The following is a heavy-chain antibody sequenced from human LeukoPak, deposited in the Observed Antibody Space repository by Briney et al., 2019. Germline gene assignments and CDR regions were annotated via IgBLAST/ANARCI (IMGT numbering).Heavy chain of an antibody. CDR1: GYTFTGYY. CDR2: INPNSGGT. CDR3: AFEYQLLLALDAFDI. V-gene: IGHV1-2*06. D-gene: IGHD2-2*01. Sequence: RASVKVSCKASGYTFTGYYMHWVRQAPGQGLEWIGRINPNSGGTNYAQKFQGRVTMTRDTSISTAYMELSRLRSDDTAVYYCAFEYQLLLALDAFDIWGQGTMVTVSS. J-gene: IGHJ3*02.